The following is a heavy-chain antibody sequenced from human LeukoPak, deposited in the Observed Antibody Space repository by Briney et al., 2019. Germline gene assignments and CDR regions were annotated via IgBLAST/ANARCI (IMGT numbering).Heavy chain of an antibody. V-gene: IGHV3-23*01. Sequence: PGGSLRLSCAASGFNFTNYVMHWVRQAPGKGLEWVSAISGSGGSTYYADSVKGRFTISRDNSKNTLYLQMNSLRAEDTAVYYCAKYEWDDYGDYVGELSAFDIWGQGTMVTVSS. CDR2: ISGSGGST. CDR3: AKYEWDDYGDYVGELSAFDI. J-gene: IGHJ3*02. D-gene: IGHD4-17*01. CDR1: GFNFTNYV.